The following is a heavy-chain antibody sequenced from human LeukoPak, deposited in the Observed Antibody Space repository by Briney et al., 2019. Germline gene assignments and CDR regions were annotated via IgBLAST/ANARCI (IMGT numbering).Heavy chain of an antibody. CDR3: DCSSSTCYAAGDY. D-gene: IGHD2-2*01. CDR2: IQSDGSNK. V-gene: IGHV3-30*02. J-gene: IGHJ4*02. CDR1: GFAFSSYG. Sequence: GGSLRLSCAASGFAFSSYGMHWVRQAPGKGLEWVAFIQSDGSNKYYADSVKGRFTISRDNSKNMMYLQMSSLRAEDTAVYYCDCSSSTCYAAGDYWGQGTLVTVSS.